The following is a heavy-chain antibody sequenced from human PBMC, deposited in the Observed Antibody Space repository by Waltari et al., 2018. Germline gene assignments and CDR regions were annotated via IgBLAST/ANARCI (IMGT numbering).Heavy chain of an antibody. J-gene: IGHJ3*02. CDR2: IYHSGST. V-gene: IGHV4-38-2*01. CDR1: GYSISSGYY. D-gene: IGHD2-8*01. CDR3: ARRMGEGVLDEAFDI. Sequence: QVQLHESGPGLVKPSETLSLTCAASGYSISSGYYLGWIRQPPGKGLEWIGSIYHSGSTYYNPSLKSRVTISVDTSKNQFSLKLSSVTAADTAVYYCARRMGEGVLDEAFDIWGQGTMVTVSS.